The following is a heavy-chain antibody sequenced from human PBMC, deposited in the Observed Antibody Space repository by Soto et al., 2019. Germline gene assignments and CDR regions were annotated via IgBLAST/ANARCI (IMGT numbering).Heavy chain of an antibody. CDR3: ARVERFGESLACYGMDV. D-gene: IGHD3-10*01. CDR2: INPNSGGT. Sequence: ASVKVSCKASGYTFTVYYMHWVRQAPGQGLEWMGWINPNSGGTNYAQKFQGWVTMTRDTSISTAYMELSRLRSDDTAVYYCARVERFGESLACYGMDVWGQGTTVTVSS. V-gene: IGHV1-2*04. CDR1: GYTFTVYY. J-gene: IGHJ6*02.